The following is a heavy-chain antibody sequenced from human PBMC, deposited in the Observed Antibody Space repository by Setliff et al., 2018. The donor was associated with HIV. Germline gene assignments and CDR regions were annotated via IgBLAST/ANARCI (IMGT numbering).Heavy chain of an antibody. J-gene: IGHJ6*02. CDR1: GGSISSGSYY. Sequence: SSETLSLTCTVSGGSISSGSYYWSWIRQPAGKGLEWIGHIYTSGCTNYNPSLKSRVTISVDTSKNQFSLKLSSVTAADTAVYYCARAIFGVVIMNGMDVWGQGTTVTVSS. D-gene: IGHD3-3*01. V-gene: IGHV4-61*09. CDR3: ARAIFGVVIMNGMDV. CDR2: IYTSGCT.